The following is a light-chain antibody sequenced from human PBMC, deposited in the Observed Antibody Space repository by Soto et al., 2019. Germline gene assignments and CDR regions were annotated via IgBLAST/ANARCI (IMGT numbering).Light chain of an antibody. CDR3: QQYINWPPLT. CDR1: QSVSSTY. J-gene: IGKJ4*01. Sequence: EIVLTQSPGTLSLSPGVRATLSCRASQSVSSTYLVWYQQKLGQAPRLLIYGASTRATGIPDRFSGSGSGTDFTLTITRLEPEDFAVYYCQQYINWPPLTFGGGTKVEIK. CDR2: GAS. V-gene: IGKV3-20*01.